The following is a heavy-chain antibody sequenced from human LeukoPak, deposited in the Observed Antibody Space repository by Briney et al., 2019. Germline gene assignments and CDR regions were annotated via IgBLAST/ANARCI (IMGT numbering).Heavy chain of an antibody. CDR2: IYYSGST. J-gene: IGHJ5*02. CDR3: ARVNTIFGGLKNNWFDP. Sequence: RTSETLSLTCTVSGGSISSYYWSWIRQPPGKGLEWIGYIYYSGSTNYNPSLKSRVTISVDTSKNQFSLKLSSVTAADTAVYYCARVNTIFGGLKNNWFDPWGQGTLVTVSS. CDR1: GGSISSYY. D-gene: IGHD3-3*01. V-gene: IGHV4-59*01.